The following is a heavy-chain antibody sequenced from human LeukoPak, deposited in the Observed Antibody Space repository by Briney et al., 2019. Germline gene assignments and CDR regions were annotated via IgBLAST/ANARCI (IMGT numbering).Heavy chain of an antibody. J-gene: IGHJ4*02. Sequence: GGSLRLSCAASGFTFSSYWMHWVRQAPGKGLVWVSRINSDGSSTSYADSGKGRFTISRDNAKNTLYLQMNSLRAEDTAVYYCARAAPGNDEPFDYWGQGTLVTVSS. CDR1: GFTFSSYW. CDR3: ARAAPGNDEPFDY. V-gene: IGHV3-74*01. D-gene: IGHD1-1*01. CDR2: INSDGSST.